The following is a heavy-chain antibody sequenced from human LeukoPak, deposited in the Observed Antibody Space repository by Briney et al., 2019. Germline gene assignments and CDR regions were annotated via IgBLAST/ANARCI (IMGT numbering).Heavy chain of an antibody. Sequence: GGSLRLSCAASGFTFTSYGMSWVRQAPGKGLEWVSTISGSGGSINYADFVKGRFTISRDNFKNTVSLQMTSLRAEDTAVYYCAKDLPDYGDYEVGYWGQGTLVTVSS. CDR2: ISGSGGSI. J-gene: IGHJ4*02. CDR1: GFTFTSYG. CDR3: AKDLPDYGDYEVGY. D-gene: IGHD4-17*01. V-gene: IGHV3-23*01.